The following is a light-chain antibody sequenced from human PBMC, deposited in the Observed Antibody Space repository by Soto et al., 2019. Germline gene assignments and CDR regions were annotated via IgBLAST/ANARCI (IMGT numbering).Light chain of an antibody. CDR3: QQGSNWPPGLT. Sequence: ENVLTQSPGTLSLSPGERATLSCRASQSVSSFLAWYQQKPGQAPRLLIYDASIRATGIPARFSGSGSGTDFTLTISSLEPEDFAVYYCQQGSNWPPGLTFGGGTKVEIK. J-gene: IGKJ4*01. CDR2: DAS. V-gene: IGKV3-11*01. CDR1: QSVSSF.